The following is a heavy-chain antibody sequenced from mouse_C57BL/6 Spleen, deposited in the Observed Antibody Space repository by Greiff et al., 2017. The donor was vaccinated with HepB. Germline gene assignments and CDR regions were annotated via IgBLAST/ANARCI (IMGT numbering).Heavy chain of an antibody. V-gene: IGHV1-15*01. D-gene: IGHD3-3*01. J-gene: IGHJ2*01. CDR2: IDPETGGT. CDR3: TREGAGTSYFDY. Sequence: QVQLKESGAELVRPGASVTLSCKASGYTFTDYEMHWVKQTPVHGLEWIGAIDPETGGTAYNQKFKGKAILTADKSSSTAYMELRSLTSEDSAVYYCTREGAGTSYFDYWGQGTTLTVSS. CDR1: GYTFTDYE.